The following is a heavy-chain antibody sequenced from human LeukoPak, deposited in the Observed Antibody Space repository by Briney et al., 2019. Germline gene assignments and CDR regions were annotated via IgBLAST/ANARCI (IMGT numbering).Heavy chain of an antibody. CDR1: GGSISSGGYY. Sequence: PSETLSLTCTVSGGSISSGGYYWSWIRQHPGKGLEWIGYIYYSGSTYYNPSLKSRVTISVDTSKNQFSLKLSSVTAADTAVYYCARGTRGTVPATFDYWGQGTLVTVSS. CDR3: ARGTRGTVPATFDY. J-gene: IGHJ4*02. D-gene: IGHD1/OR15-1a*01. CDR2: IYYSGST. V-gene: IGHV4-31*03.